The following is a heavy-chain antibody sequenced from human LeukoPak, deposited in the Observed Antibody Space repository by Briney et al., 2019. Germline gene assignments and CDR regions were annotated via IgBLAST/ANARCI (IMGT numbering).Heavy chain of an antibody. D-gene: IGHD1-7*01. CDR3: ARAGVDWNYGPYNWFDP. CDR2: IYYSGST. Sequence: MPSETLSLTCTVSGGSISSYYWSWIRQPPGKGLEWIGYIYYSGSTNYNPSLKSRVTMSVDTSKNQFSLKLSSVTAADTAVYYCARAGVDWNYGPYNWFDPWGQGTLVTVSS. V-gene: IGHV4-59*12. J-gene: IGHJ5*02. CDR1: GGSISSYY.